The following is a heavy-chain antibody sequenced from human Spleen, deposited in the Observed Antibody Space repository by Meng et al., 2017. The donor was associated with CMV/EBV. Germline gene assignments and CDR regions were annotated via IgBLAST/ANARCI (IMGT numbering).Heavy chain of an antibody. CDR2: IWYDGSKK. CDR3: AKDKADFWSVYYEGWGGMDV. D-gene: IGHD3-3*01. V-gene: IGHV3-33*06. CDR1: GFSISSYG. J-gene: IGHJ6*02. Sequence: GGSLRLSCAASGFSISSYGMHGARQAQGKGREWVAVIWYDGSKKYYADSVKGRFTISRDNSKNTLDLQMNSLRAEDTAVYHCAKDKADFWSVYYEGWGGMDVWGQGTTVTVSS.